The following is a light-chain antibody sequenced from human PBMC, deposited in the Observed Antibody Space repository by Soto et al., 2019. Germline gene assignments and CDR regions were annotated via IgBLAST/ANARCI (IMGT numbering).Light chain of an antibody. V-gene: IGLV2-8*01. CDR1: SSDVGGYNY. CDR2: EVN. Sequence: QSVLTQPPSASGSPGQSVAISCTGTSSDVGGYNYVSWYQQHPGKAPKLMIYEVNKRPSGVPDRFSGSKSGNTASLTVSGLQAEDEADYYCSSYACSSNGFGTGTKVTVL. J-gene: IGLJ1*01. CDR3: SSYACSSNG.